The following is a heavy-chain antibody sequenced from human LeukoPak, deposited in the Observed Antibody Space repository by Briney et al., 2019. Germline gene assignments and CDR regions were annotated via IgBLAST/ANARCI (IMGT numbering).Heavy chain of an antibody. D-gene: IGHD3-10*01. V-gene: IGHV4-30-4*01. CDR1: GGSVSSGDYY. CDR3: ARGITRRRTFDI. CDR2: IYYSGST. Sequence: SETLSLTCTVSGGSVSSGDYYWSWIRQPPGKGLEWIGYIYYSGSTYYNLSLKSRITISVDTSKNQFSLKLSSVTAADTALYYCARGITRRRTFDIWGQGTMVTVSS. J-gene: IGHJ3*02.